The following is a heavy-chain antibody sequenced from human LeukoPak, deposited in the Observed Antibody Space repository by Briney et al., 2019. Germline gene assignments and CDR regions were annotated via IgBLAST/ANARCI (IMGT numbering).Heavy chain of an antibody. CDR1: GFTISSYA. J-gene: IGHJ4*02. CDR3: AKDLYSSSWSSTSLFDY. CDR2: ISGSGGSS. D-gene: IGHD6-13*01. Sequence: GGSLRLSCAASGFTISSYAMSWVRQAPGKGLEWVSAISGSGGSSYYAHTVKGRLTISRDNSKSTLYLQMSSLRAEGTAVYFCAKDLYSSSWSSTSLFDYWGQGTLVSVSS. V-gene: IGHV3-23*01.